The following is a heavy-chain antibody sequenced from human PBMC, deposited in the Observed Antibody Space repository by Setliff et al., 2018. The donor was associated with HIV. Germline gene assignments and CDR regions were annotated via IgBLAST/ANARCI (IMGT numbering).Heavy chain of an antibody. V-gene: IGHV4-34*01. Sequence: SETLSLTCALYGGSFSDYYWSWIRQPPGLGLEWIGEVNRGRRTNYNPSLKSRVTISVDTSKNQFSLKLSSVTAADTAVYYCARGLSFYDPGGFDYWGQGTLVTVS. CDR3: ARGLSFYDPGGFDY. CDR1: GGSFSDYY. J-gene: IGHJ4*02. CDR2: VNRGRRT. D-gene: IGHD3-22*01.